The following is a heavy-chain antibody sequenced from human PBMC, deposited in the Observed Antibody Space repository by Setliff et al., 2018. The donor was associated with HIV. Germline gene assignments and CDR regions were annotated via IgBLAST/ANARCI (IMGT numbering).Heavy chain of an antibody. CDR1: GYSFARYG. CDR2: ISGFNGNT. J-gene: IGHJ3*02. D-gene: IGHD2-15*01. Sequence: RASVKVSCKASGYSFARYGLSWVRQAPGQGLEWMGWISGFNGNTKYAQSFQDRVAMTTETATSTAYMEMRSLRSDDTAVYFCAIRREVVVATTRRGLDIWGQGTMVTVSS. CDR3: AIRREVVVATTRRGLDI. V-gene: IGHV1-18*01.